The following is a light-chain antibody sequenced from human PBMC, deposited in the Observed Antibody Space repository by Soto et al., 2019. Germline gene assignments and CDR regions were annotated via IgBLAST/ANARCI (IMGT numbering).Light chain of an antibody. CDR1: QSVSSN. CDR3: QQYGSSCT. Sequence: PQSHSTLSASVGDRVTITCRASQSVSSNLAWYQQKPGQAPRLLIYGASSRATGIPDRFSGSGSGTDFTLTISRLEPEDFAVYYCQQYGSSCTFCHGRRLENK. CDR2: GAS. J-gene: IGKJ5*01. V-gene: IGKV3-20*01.